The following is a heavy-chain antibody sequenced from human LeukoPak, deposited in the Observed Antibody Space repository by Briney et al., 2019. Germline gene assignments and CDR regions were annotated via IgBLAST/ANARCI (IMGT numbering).Heavy chain of an antibody. J-gene: IGHJ4*02. CDR1: GGSISSYY. CDR2: IYYSGST. Sequence: SETLSLTCTVSGGSISSYYWSWIRQPPGKGLEWIGYIYYSGSTNYNPSLKSRVTISVDTSKNQFSLKLSSVTAADTAVYYCARRAVRYFGWDYYLDYWGQGTLVTVSS. CDR3: ARRAVRYFGWDYYLDY. D-gene: IGHD3-9*01. V-gene: IGHV4-59*01.